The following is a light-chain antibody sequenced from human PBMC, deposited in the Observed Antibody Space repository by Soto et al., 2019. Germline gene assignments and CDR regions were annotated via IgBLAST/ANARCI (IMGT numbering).Light chain of an antibody. J-gene: IGLJ1*01. CDR1: SSNIGGNS. CDR3: GSWDSSLSAYV. Sequence: QSVMTQPPSVSAAPGQRVTISGSGSSSNIGGNSVSWYQQLPGTAPKLLIYDDDKRPSGIPDRFSGSKSGTSATLGITGFQTGDEADHYCGSWDSSLSAYVFGTGTKLTVL. V-gene: IGLV1-51*01. CDR2: DDD.